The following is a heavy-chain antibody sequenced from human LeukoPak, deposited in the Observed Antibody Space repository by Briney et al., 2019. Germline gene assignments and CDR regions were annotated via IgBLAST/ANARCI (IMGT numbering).Heavy chain of an antibody. V-gene: IGHV3-66*01. D-gene: IGHD3-10*01. CDR3: VKSIVGSRGKWFDP. Sequence: GESLRLSCAASGFTVTSNYMSLVRQAPGKGLEWVSVIYTGGSTYYADSVKGRFTISRDNSKNTLYLQMNSLRAEDTAVYYCVKSIVGSRGKWFDPWGQGTLVTVSS. CDR1: GFTVTSNY. CDR2: IYTGGST. J-gene: IGHJ5*02.